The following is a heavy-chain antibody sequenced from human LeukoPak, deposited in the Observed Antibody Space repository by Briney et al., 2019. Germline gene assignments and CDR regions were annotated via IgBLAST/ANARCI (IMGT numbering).Heavy chain of an antibody. CDR1: GFTFSGNA. V-gene: IGHV3-23*01. CDR2: ISGTGGST. CDR3: AKGGLGAGKRVPFDY. J-gene: IGHJ4*02. Sequence: GGSLRLSCVASGFTFSGNAMSWVRQAPGKGLEWVSGISGTGGSTYYADSVKGRFTIPRDNSKNTLYLQMNSLRAEDTAVYYCAKGGLGAGKRVPFDYWGQGTLVTVSS. D-gene: IGHD4/OR15-4a*01.